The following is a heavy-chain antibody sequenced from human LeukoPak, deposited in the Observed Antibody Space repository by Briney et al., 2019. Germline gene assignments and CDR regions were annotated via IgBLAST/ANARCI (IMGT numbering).Heavy chain of an antibody. CDR3: AREAAGTLGY. CDR1: GFTFSSYS. J-gene: IGHJ4*02. D-gene: IGHD6-13*01. CDR2: ISSTSSYI. Sequence: GGSLRLSCAASGFTFSSYSMNWVRQAPGKGLEWVSSISSTSSYIYYADSVKGRFTISRDDAKNSLYLQMNSLRAEDTAVYYCAREAAGTLGYWGQGTLVTVSS. V-gene: IGHV3-21*01.